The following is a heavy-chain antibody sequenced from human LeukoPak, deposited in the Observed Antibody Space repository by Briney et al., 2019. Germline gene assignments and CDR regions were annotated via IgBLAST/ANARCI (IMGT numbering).Heavy chain of an antibody. V-gene: IGHV4-38-2*02. CDR2: IHHSGTT. Sequence: SETLSLTCTVSGYSISSGFYWGWIRQSPGKGLEWIGTIHHSGTTYYNPSLKSRVTISVGTSKNQFSLKLSSVTAADTAVYYCARDSASVGYSYGWDYWGQGTLVTVSS. CDR1: GYSISSGFY. CDR3: ARDSASVGYSYGWDY. J-gene: IGHJ4*02. D-gene: IGHD5-18*01.